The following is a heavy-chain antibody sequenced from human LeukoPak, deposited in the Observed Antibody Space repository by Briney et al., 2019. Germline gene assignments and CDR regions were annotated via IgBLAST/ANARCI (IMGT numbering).Heavy chain of an antibody. CDR2: INHSGST. Sequence: PGGSLRLSCAASGFTFSSYSMNWIRQPPGKGLEWIGEINHSGSTNYNPSLKSRVTISVDTSKNQFSLKLSSVTAADTAVYYCARVITSGWSVWGQGTLVTVSS. V-gene: IGHV4-34*01. CDR3: ARVITSGWSV. CDR1: GFTFSSYS. D-gene: IGHD6-19*01. J-gene: IGHJ4*02.